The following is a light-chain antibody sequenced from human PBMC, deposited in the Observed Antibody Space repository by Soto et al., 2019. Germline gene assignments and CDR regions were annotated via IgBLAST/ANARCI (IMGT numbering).Light chain of an antibody. J-gene: IGKJ4*01. CDR1: QGISSY. Sequence: IQLTQSPSSLSASVGDRVTITCRASQGISSYLAWYQQKPGKAPKLLIYAASTLQSGVASRFSGSGSGTDFTLTISSLQPEDFATYYCQQLNSYPPFFGGGTKVEIK. CDR3: QQLNSYPPF. CDR2: AAS. V-gene: IGKV1-9*01.